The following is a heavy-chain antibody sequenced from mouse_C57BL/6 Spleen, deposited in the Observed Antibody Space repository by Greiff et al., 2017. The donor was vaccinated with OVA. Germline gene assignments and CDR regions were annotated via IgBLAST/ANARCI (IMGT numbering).Heavy chain of an antibody. CDR3: ARSTYYDYDDYAMDY. V-gene: IGHV5-17*01. J-gene: IGHJ4*01. CDR2: ISSGSSTI. CDR1: GFTFSDYG. D-gene: IGHD2-4*01. Sequence: EVQLVESGGGLVKPGGSLKLSCAASGFTFSDYGMHWVRQAPEKGLEWVAYISSGSSTIYYADTVKGRFTISRDNAKNTLFLQMTSLRSEDTAMYYCARSTYYDYDDYAMDYWGQGTSVTVSS.